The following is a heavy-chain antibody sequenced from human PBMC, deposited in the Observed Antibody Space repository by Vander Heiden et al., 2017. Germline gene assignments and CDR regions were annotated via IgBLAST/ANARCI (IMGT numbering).Heavy chain of an antibody. CDR1: DFTFSNYW. Sequence: ELQLVESGGGLVQPGVSLRLSCAASDFTFSNYWMHVVRQTAGKGLVWVSRVESGGRDTIYADSVKGRFTISRENAKNTLYLQMNSLRANDTAVYFCARGGIRHGFDIWGQGTMVTVSS. J-gene: IGHJ3*02. CDR2: VESGGRDT. CDR3: ARGGIRHGFDI. V-gene: IGHV3-74*01.